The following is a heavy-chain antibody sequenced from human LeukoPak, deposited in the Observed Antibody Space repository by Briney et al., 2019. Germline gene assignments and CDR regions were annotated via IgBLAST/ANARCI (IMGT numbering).Heavy chain of an antibody. CDR3: ARESNFLGYSYGH. CDR1: GYTFTSYG. D-gene: IGHD5-18*01. Sequence: GASVKVSCKASGYTFTSYGISWVRQAPGQGLEWMGWISAYSGNTNYAQKFQGRVTMTTDTSTSTAYMELRSLRSDDTAVYFCARESNFLGYSYGHWGQGTLVTVSS. V-gene: IGHV1-18*01. CDR2: ISAYSGNT. J-gene: IGHJ4*02.